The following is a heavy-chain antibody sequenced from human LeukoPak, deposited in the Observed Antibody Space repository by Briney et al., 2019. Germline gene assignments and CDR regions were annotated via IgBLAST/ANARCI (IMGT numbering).Heavy chain of an antibody. J-gene: IGHJ4*02. CDR3: ARDRSSGWYVVDY. Sequence: SETLSLTCAVYGGSFSGYYWSWIRQPPGKGLEWIGEINHSGSTNYNPSLKSRVTMSVDTSKNQFSLKLSSVTAADTAVYYCARDRSSGWYVVDYWGQGTLVTVSS. CDR2: INHSGST. V-gene: IGHV4-34*01. CDR1: GGSFSGYY. D-gene: IGHD6-19*01.